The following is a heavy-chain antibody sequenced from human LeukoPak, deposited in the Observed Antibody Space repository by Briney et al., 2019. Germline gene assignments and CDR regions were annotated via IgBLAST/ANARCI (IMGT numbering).Heavy chain of an antibody. V-gene: IGHV3-23*01. CDR1: GFIFSSYA. D-gene: IGHD6-19*01. J-gene: IGHJ3*02. CDR2: ISGSGSST. Sequence: GGSLRLSCAASGFIFSSYAMNWVRQAPGKGLEWGSGISGSGSSTYYADSVKGRFTVFRDNSENTLYLEMNSLRAEDTAVYYCAKDKSYSSGWVGAFDIWGQGTMVTVSS. CDR3: AKDKSYSSGWVGAFDI.